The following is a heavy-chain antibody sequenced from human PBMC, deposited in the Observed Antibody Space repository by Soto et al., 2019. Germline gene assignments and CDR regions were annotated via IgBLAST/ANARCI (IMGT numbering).Heavy chain of an antibody. V-gene: IGHV3-30*18. D-gene: IGHD1-20*01. J-gene: IGHJ4*02. CDR2: ISYDGSNK. Sequence: QVQLVESGGGVVQPGRSLRLSCAASGFTFSSYGMHWVRQAPGKGLEWVAVISYDGSNKYYADSVKGRFTISRDNSKNTLYLQMNRLRAEDTAVYYCAKPGLLFITGTTSFDYWGQGTLVTVFS. CDR1: GFTFSSYG. CDR3: AKPGLLFITGTTSFDY.